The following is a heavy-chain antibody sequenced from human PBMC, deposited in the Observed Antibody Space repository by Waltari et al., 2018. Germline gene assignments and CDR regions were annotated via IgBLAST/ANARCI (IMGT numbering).Heavy chain of an antibody. V-gene: IGHV3-23*01. Sequence: EVVLLESGGDLVQPGGSLRLSCAVSRFPLRTYGMSWVRQAPGQGLEWGAAITATGSRTFYADSVKGRFTISRDSSKNTLSLQMNSLRVEDTAIYYCANHLQDTCGRRGGTFDIWGQGTVVTVSS. J-gene: IGHJ3*02. CDR1: RFPLRTYG. CDR3: ANHLQDTCGRRGGTFDI. D-gene: IGHD2-15*01. CDR2: ITATGSRT.